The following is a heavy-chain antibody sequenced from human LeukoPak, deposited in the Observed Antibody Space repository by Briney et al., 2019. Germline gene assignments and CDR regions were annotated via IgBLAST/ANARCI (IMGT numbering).Heavy chain of an antibody. CDR2: FSTYNGDT. CDR3: AIGQGVITWGGADVYDV. D-gene: IGHD3-16*01. V-gene: IGHV1-18*01. Sequence: ASVKVSCKASGDTFTNYGINWVRQAPGQRPEWMGWFSTYNGDTKYAQKLKGRLTLTADTLKTTAYMELRTLISDDTATYYCAIGQGVITWGGADVYDVWGQGTTVIVSS. CDR1: GDTFTNYG. J-gene: IGHJ3*01.